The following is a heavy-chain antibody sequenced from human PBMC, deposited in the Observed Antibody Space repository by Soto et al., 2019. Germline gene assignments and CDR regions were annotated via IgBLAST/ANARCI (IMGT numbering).Heavy chain of an antibody. Sequence: PSETLSLTCAVSGGSISSGGCSWSWIRQPPGKGLEWIGYIYYSGSTYYNPSLKSRVTISVDTSKNQFSLKLSSVTAADTAVYYCASTSIMITFGGVIVHVPFGYWGQGTLVTVSS. CDR3: ASTSIMITFGGVIVHVPFGY. J-gene: IGHJ4*02. V-gene: IGHV4-31*11. D-gene: IGHD3-16*02. CDR1: GGSISSGGCS. CDR2: IYYSGST.